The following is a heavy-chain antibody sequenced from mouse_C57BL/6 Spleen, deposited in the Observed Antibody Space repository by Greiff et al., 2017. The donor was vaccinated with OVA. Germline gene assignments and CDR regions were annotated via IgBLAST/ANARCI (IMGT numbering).Heavy chain of an antibody. D-gene: IGHD2-2*01. Sequence: LKPGAELVKPGASVKVSCKASGYTFTSYWMHWVKQRPGQGLEWIGRIHPSDSDTNYNQKFKGKATLTVDKSSSTAYMQLSSLTSEDSAVYYCAITMVTTRYAMDYWGQGTSVTVSS. CDR1: GYTFTSYW. V-gene: IGHV1-74*01. CDR3: AITMVTTRYAMDY. CDR2: IHPSDSDT. J-gene: IGHJ4*01.